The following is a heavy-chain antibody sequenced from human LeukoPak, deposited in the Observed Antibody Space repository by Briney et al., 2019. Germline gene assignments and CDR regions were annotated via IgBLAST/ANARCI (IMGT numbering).Heavy chain of an antibody. J-gene: IGHJ4*02. CDR1: GGSLISGDYY. V-gene: IGHV4-39*01. CDR3: ARPIPSYGYWSYFDS. Sequence: PSETLSLTCVVSGGSLISGDYYWGWIRQSPGKGLEWIGTVYYSGTTFYNTSLKSRVTISIDTSKTQFSLKLTSVTAADTAVYYCARPIPSYGYWSYFDSWGPGTLVTVSS. D-gene: IGHD5-18*01. CDR2: VYYSGTT.